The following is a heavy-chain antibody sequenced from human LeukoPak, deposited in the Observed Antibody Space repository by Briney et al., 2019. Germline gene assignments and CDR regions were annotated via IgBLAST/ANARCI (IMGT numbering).Heavy chain of an antibody. CDR3: ARARGYTQYFDY. CDR2: IYYSGST. J-gene: IGHJ4*02. D-gene: IGHD5-18*01. CDR1: GGSISSSSYY. Sequence: SETLSLTCTVSGGSISSSSYYWSWIRQPPGKGLEWIGYIYYSGSTNYNPSLKSRVTISVDTSKNQFSLKLSSVTAADTAVYYCARARGYTQYFDYWGQGTLVTVSS. V-gene: IGHV4-61*01.